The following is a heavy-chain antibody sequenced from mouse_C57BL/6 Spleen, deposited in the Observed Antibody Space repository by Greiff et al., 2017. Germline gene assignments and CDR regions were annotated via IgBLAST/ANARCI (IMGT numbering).Heavy chain of an antibody. CDR3: ARFSTGYWFAY. Sequence: VQLQQSGPELVKPGASVKISCKASGYTFTDYYMNWVQQSHGKSLEWIGDINPNNGGTSYNQKFKGKATLTVDKSSSTAYMELRSLTSEDSAVYYCARFSTGYWFAYWGQGTLVTVSA. D-gene: IGHD4-1*02. J-gene: IGHJ3*01. CDR1: GYTFTDYY. CDR2: INPNNGGT. V-gene: IGHV1-26*01.